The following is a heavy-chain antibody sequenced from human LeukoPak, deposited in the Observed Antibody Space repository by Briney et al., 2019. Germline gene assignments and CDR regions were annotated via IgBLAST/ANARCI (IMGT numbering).Heavy chain of an antibody. J-gene: IGHJ3*02. CDR3: AKDHYDYVSRDAFDI. CDR2: ISYDGSNK. D-gene: IGHD3-16*01. CDR1: GFTFSSYG. Sequence: GGSLRLSCAASGFTFSSYGMHWVRQAPGKGLEWVAVISYDGSNKYYADSVKGRFTTSRDNSKNTLYLQMNSLRAEDTAVYYCAKDHYDYVSRDAFDIWGQGTMVTVSS. V-gene: IGHV3-30*18.